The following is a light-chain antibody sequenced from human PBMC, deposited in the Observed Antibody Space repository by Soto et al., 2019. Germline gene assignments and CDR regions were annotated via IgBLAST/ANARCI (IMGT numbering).Light chain of an antibody. V-gene: IGKV3-15*01. J-gene: IGKJ1*01. CDR2: GAS. CDR3: QQYNNSPLA. CDR1: QSVSSN. Sequence: EIVMTQSPATLSVSPGERATLSCRASQSVSSNLACYQQKPGQAPRLLIYGASTRATGIPARFSGSGSGTEFTLTISSLQSEDFAGYYFQQYNNSPLAFGQGTKVEIK.